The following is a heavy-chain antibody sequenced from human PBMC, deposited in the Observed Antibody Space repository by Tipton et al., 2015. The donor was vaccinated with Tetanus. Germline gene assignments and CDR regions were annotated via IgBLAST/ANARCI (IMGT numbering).Heavy chain of an antibody. J-gene: IGHJ2*01. CDR3: ARGGLCVGPACAGISPLLDV. V-gene: IGHV4-39*07. D-gene: IGHD2-15*01. CDR1: GFTFSGSFY. CDR2: IYYNGNT. Sequence: LRLSCAASGFTFSGSFYWGWIRQPPGKGLEWIGNIYYNGNTFYHSSLKSRVTASLDTSKKHFSLRLSSVTAADTAVYYCARGGLCVGPACAGISPLLDVWGRGTLVTVSS.